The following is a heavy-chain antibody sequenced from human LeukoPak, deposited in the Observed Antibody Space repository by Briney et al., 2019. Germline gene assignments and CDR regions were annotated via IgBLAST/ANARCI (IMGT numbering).Heavy chain of an antibody. J-gene: IGHJ5*02. Sequence: PSETLSLTCTVSGGSISSSSYYWGWIRQPPGKGLEWIGSIYYSGSTYYNPSLKSRVTISVDTSKNQFSLKLSSVTAADTAVYYCASLLDYCSSTSCYLNWFDPWGQGTLVTVSS. CDR2: IYYSGST. CDR1: GGSISSSSYY. CDR3: ASLLDYCSSTSCYLNWFDP. V-gene: IGHV4-39*01. D-gene: IGHD2-2*01.